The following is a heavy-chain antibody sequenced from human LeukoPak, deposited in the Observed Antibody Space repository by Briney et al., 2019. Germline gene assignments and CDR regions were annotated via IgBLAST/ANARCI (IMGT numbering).Heavy chain of an antibody. CDR2: ISGSGGST. J-gene: IGHJ6*02. CDR1: GFTFSSYA. D-gene: IGHD4-17*01. V-gene: IGHV3-23*01. Sequence: GGSLRLSCAASGFTFSSYAMSWVRQAPGKGLEWVSAISGSGGSTYYADSVKGRFTISRDNSKSTLYLQMNSLRAEDTAVYYCRNDYGDYQGPLGYYYYYGMDVWGQGTTVTVSS. CDR3: RNDYGDYQGPLGYYYYYGMDV.